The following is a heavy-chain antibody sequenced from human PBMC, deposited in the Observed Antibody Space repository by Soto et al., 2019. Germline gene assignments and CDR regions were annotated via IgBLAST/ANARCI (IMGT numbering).Heavy chain of an antibody. Sequence: SVKVSCKASGGTFSSYAISWVRQAPGQGLEWMGGIIPIFGTANYAQKFQGRVTITADESTSTAYMELSSLRSEDTAVYYCARSPDYGDYVTHFDYWGQGTLVTVSS. CDR3: ARSPDYGDYVTHFDY. CDR2: IIPIFGTA. V-gene: IGHV1-69*13. CDR1: GGTFSSYA. D-gene: IGHD4-17*01. J-gene: IGHJ4*02.